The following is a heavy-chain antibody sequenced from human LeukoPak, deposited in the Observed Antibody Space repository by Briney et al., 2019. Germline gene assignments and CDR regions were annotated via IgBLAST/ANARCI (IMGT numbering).Heavy chain of an antibody. D-gene: IGHD3-22*01. CDR3: ARGPPDYASSGYDY. Sequence: ASVKVSCKASGGTFSSYAISWVRQAPGQGLEWMGRIIPIFGTANYAQKFQGRVTITTDESTSTAYMELSSLRSEDTAVYYCARGPPDYASSGYDYWGQGTLVTVSS. CDR2: IIPIFGTA. V-gene: IGHV1-69*05. CDR1: GGTFSSYA. J-gene: IGHJ4*02.